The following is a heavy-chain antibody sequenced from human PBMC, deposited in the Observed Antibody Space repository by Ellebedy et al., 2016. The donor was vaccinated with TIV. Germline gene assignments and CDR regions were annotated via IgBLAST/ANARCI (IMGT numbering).Heavy chain of an antibody. V-gene: IGHV3-30*03. D-gene: IGHD6-19*01. Sequence: GGSLRLXXAASGFTFSSYGMHWVRQAPGKGLEWVAVISYDGSNKYYTDSVKGRFTISRDNSKNTLYLEMGSLRDEDMAVYYCARGSGWYMGNPYDVWGQGTMVTVSS. J-gene: IGHJ3*01. CDR2: ISYDGSNK. CDR1: GFTFSSYG. CDR3: ARGSGWYMGNPYDV.